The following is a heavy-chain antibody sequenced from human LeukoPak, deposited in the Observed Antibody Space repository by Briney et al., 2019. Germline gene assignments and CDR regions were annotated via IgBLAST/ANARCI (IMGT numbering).Heavy chain of an antibody. V-gene: IGHV5-51*01. CDR2: IYPGDSET. D-gene: IGHD5-24*01. CDR3: ARRHVYNYFFDY. CDR1: GYSSTTYW. J-gene: IGHJ4*02. Sequence: KDGESLKISCKGSGYSSTTYWIAWVRQMPGKGLEWMGIIYPGDSETRYSPSFQGQVTISADKSIRTAYLQWSSLKASDTAMYYCARRHVYNYFFDYWGQGTLVTVSS.